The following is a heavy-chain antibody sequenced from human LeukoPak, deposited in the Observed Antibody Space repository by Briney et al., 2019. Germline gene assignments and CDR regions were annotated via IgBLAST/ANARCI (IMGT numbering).Heavy chain of an antibody. CDR2: INHSGST. J-gene: IGHJ4*02. CDR3: ARGQGSGIGY. CDR1: GGSFSGYY. D-gene: IGHD1-26*01. V-gene: IGHV4-34*01. Sequence: SETLSLTCAVYGGSFSGYYWSWIRQPPGKGLEWIGEINHSGSTNYNPSLKSRVTISVDTSKNQFSLKLSSVTAADTAVYYCARGQGSGIGYWGQGTLVAVSS.